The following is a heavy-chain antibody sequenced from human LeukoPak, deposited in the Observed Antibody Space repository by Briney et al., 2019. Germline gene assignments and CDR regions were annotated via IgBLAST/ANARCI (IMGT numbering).Heavy chain of an antibody. CDR3: ARVGEDVEMTPIPLDY. Sequence: PGGSLRLSCAASGFTFNTYTMNWVRQAPGKGLEWVSYISGSSGIIDYADSVRGRFTISRDNAKNSLYLQMNSLRADDTALYYCARVGEDVEMTPIPLDYWGQGTLVTVSS. CDR2: ISGSSGII. D-gene: IGHD5-24*01. CDR1: GFTFNTYT. V-gene: IGHV3-48*01. J-gene: IGHJ4*02.